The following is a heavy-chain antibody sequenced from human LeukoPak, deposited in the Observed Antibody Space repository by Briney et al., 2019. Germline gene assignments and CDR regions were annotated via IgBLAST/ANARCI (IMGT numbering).Heavy chain of an antibody. Sequence: TGGSLRLSCAASGFTFSDYYMSWIRQAPGKGLEWVSYISTSGRYTNYTDSVKGRFTISRDSAKNSLFLQMNSLRAEDTAVYYCARVASITMICDFWGQGTLVTVSS. J-gene: IGHJ4*02. CDR2: ISTSGRYT. CDR3: ARVASITMICDF. D-gene: IGHD3-22*01. CDR1: GFTFSDYY. V-gene: IGHV3-11*06.